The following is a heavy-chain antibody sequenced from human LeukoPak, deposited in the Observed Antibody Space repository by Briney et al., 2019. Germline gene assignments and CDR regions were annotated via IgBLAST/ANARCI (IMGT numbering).Heavy chain of an antibody. Sequence: ASVKVSCKTGYSFTDYYIHWVRQAPGQGLEWMGWIIPNSGDTNYAQKFQGRVTMTRDTSISTAYLELRGLKSDDTAVYYCATPFTPFGYWGQGTLVTVSS. CDR1: GYSFTDYY. CDR3: ATPFTPFGY. V-gene: IGHV1-2*02. J-gene: IGHJ4*02. CDR2: IIPNSGDT.